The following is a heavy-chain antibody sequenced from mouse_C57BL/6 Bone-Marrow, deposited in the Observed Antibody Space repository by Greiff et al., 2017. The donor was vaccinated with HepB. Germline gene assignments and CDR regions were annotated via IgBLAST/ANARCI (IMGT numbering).Heavy chain of an antibody. D-gene: IGHD1-1*01. CDR2: INYDGSST. CDR1: GFTFSDYY. Sequence: EVHLVESEGGLVQPGSSMKLSCTASGFTFSDYYMAWVRQVPEKGLEWVANINYDGSSTYYLDSLKSRFIISRDNAKNILYLQMSSLKSEDTATYYCARDLGYGSSLSYWGQGTLVTVSA. V-gene: IGHV5-16*01. CDR3: ARDLGYGSSLSY. J-gene: IGHJ3*01.